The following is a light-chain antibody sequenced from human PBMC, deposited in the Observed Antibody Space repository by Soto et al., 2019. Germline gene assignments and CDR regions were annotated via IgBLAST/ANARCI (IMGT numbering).Light chain of an antibody. J-gene: IGKJ2*01. CDR2: GAN. V-gene: IGKV1-39*01. CDR3: QQTYTPPFT. CDR1: QTITFY. Sequence: DIQMTQSPSSLSASVGDTVAITCRASQTITFYLNWYQQEPGKPPKLLIYGANTLQGGVPSRFSAGGSGPDFTLTINHLQPEDFATYYCQQTYTPPFTFGQGTKLQI.